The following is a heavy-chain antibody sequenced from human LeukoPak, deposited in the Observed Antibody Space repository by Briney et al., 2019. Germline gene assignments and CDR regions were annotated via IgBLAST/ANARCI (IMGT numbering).Heavy chain of an antibody. CDR2: IYENGGTT. CDR3: AKDFRIGYSAHFDY. V-gene: IGHV3-23*01. D-gene: IGHD2-21*01. CDR1: GFTFRSHA. J-gene: IGHJ4*02. Sequence: GGSLRLSCVGSGFTFRSHAMSWVRQAPEKGLEFASGIYENGGTTYYADSVKGRFSISRDNSKNTLYLQMDSLRGEDTAVYYCAKDFRIGYSAHFDYWGQGALVTVSS.